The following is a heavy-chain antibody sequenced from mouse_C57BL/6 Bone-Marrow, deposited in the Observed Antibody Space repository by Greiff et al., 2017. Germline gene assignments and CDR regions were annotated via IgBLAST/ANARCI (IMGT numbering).Heavy chain of an antibody. V-gene: IGHV1-85*01. J-gene: IGHJ1*03. Sequence: QVQLQQSGPELVKPGASVKLSCKASGYTFTSYDINWVKQRPGQGLEWIGWIYPRDGSTKYNEKFKGKATLTVDTSSSTAYMERHSLTSEDSAVYFCARLEFDGSGGDWYFDVWGTGTTVTVSS. D-gene: IGHD1-1*01. CDR3: ARLEFDGSGGDWYFDV. CDR1: GYTFTSYD. CDR2: IYPRDGST.